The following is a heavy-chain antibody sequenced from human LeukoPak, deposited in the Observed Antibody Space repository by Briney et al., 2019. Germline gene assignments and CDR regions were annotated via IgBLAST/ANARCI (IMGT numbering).Heavy chain of an antibody. J-gene: IGHJ4*02. D-gene: IGHD6-13*01. V-gene: IGHV3-23*01. CDR2: IIGSGDST. CDR1: GFTFSSYG. Sequence: GGSLRLSCAASGFTFSSYGMSWVRQAPGKGLEWVSGIIGSGDSTDYADSVKGRFTISRDNSKNTLYLQMNSLRAEDTAVYYCAKTPGASIAAGGITDSWGQGTLVTVSS. CDR3: AKTPGASIAAGGITDS.